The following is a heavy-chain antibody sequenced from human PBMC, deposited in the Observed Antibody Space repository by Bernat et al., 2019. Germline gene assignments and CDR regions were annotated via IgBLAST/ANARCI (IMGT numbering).Heavy chain of an antibody. CDR1: GFIFTSNG. Sequence: QGELVQSGTEMKKLGASVRVSCKAPGFIFTSNGFAWVRQDPGQGLEWMGRVSAYNGDTQYAQKFQGRVLMTTDSSTTTAYMELKNLRSDDTAVYFCATTSVSLYWYFDLWGRGTLVTVSS. CDR2: VSAYNGDT. J-gene: IGHJ2*01. V-gene: IGHV1-18*01. CDR3: ATTSVSLYWYFDL.